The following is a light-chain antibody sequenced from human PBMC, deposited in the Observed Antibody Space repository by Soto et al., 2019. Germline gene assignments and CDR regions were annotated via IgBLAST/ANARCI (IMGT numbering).Light chain of an antibody. V-gene: IGLV2-11*01. CDR3: CSYAGRYWR. CDR1: NSDVGHYNY. J-gene: IGLJ2*01. CDR2: DVD. Sequence: QSVLTQPRSVSGSPGQSVTISCTGTNSDVGHYNYVSWYQQHPGKAPKLIIFDVDKRPSGVPDRFSGSKSGNPASLTISGLQAEDEADYYCCSYAGRYWRFGGGPKVTVL.